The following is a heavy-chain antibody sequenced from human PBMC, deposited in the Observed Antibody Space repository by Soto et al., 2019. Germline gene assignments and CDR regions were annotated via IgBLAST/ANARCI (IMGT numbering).Heavy chain of an antibody. CDR2: IYYSGST. D-gene: IGHD3-3*01. Sequence: QVQLQESGPGLVKPSETLSLTCTVSGGSISSYYWSWIRQPPGKGLEWIGYIYYSGSTNYNPSLKSQVTISVDTSKNQFSLTLNSVTAADTAVYYCASVLFGRGNWFDPWGQGTLVTVSS. V-gene: IGHV4-59*01. CDR1: GGSISSYY. CDR3: ASVLFGRGNWFDP. J-gene: IGHJ5*02.